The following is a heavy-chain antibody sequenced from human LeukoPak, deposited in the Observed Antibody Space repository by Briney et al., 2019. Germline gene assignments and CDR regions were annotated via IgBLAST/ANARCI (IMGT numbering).Heavy chain of an antibody. J-gene: IGHJ4*02. V-gene: IGHV4-34*01. D-gene: IGHD3-9*01. Sequence: SETLSLTCAVYGGSFSGYYWSWIRQPPGKGLEWIGEINHGGSTNYNPSLKSRVTISVDTSKNQFSLKLSSVTAADTAVYYCARGRYFDWLSLHFDYWGQGTLVTVSS. CDR1: GGSFSGYY. CDR2: INHGGST. CDR3: ARGRYFDWLSLHFDY.